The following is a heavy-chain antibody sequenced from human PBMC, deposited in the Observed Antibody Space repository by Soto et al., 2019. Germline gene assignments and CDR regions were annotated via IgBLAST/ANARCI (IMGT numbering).Heavy chain of an antibody. Sequence: QVQLVESGGRGVQPGRPLRLSCVASGVTFRNYTMYWVRQPPGKGLEWVGSISFDGNSKCYADSVKGRFTISRDKSDNILLLQMNTVSADDTAVYYCARDSVRGKAFCSGNTCFTYYFDSWGQGTLVTVSS. J-gene: IGHJ4*02. V-gene: IGHV3-30-3*01. D-gene: IGHD2-21*01. CDR3: ARDSVRGKAFCSGNTCFTYYFDS. CDR2: ISFDGNSK. CDR1: GVTFRNYT.